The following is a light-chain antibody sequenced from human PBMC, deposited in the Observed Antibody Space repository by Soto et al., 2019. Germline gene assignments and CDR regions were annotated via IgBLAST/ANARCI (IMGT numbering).Light chain of an antibody. CDR3: QSYDSSLSAVV. V-gene: IGLV1-40*01. CDR2: GNN. CDR1: GSNIGATYD. Sequence: QPVLTQPPSVSGAPGQRVTISCTGSGSNIGATYDVQWYQQLPGAAPTLLIYGNNNRPSGVPDRFSGSKSGTSASLAITGLQAEDEAHYHCQSYDSSLSAVVFGGGTQLTVL. J-gene: IGLJ7*01.